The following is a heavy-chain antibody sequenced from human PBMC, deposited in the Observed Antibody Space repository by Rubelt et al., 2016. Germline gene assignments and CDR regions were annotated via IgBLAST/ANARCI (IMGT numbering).Heavy chain of an antibody. Sequence: QLQLQESGPGLVKPSETLSLTCTVSGGSISSSSYYWGWIRQPPGKGLEWIGSIYYSGSTYYNPSLKSRVTISVDTSKNQFSLKLSSVTAADTAVYYCARHRGAALDAVDIWGQGTMVTVSS. CDR1: GGSISSSSYY. D-gene: IGHD6-6*01. CDR2: IYYSGST. J-gene: IGHJ3*02. V-gene: IGHV4-39*01. CDR3: ARHRGAALDAVDI.